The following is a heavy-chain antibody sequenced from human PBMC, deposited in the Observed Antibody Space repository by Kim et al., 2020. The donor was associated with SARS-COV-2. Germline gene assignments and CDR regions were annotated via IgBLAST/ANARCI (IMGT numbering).Heavy chain of an antibody. J-gene: IGHJ4*02. CDR3: ARDLYYYDSSGGDY. D-gene: IGHD3-22*01. V-gene: IGHV3-21*01. CDR2: ISSSSYI. Sequence: GGSLSLSCAASGFTFSSYSMNWVRQAPGKGLEWVSSISSSSYIYYADSVKGRFTISRDNAKNSLYLQMNSLRAEDTAVYYCARDLYYYDSSGGDYWGQGTLVTVSS. CDR1: GFTFSSYS.